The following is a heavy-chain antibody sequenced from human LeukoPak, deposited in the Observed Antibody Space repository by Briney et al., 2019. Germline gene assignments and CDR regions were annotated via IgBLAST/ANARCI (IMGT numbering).Heavy chain of an antibody. Sequence: SXITXGGSTXXADSXKGXFXVSRDNSKNTLSLQMNSLRVEDTAVYYCXRDXISGPATHDSXGQGALVTVSS. CDR3: XRDXISGPATHDS. CDR2: ITXGGST. J-gene: IGHJ4*02. V-gene: IGHV3-66*01. D-gene: IGHD2-15*01.